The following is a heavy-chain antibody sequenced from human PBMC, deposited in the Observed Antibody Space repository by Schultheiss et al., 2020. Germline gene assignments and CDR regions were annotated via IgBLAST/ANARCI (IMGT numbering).Heavy chain of an antibody. V-gene: IGHV1-2*02. CDR2: INPNNGGT. D-gene: IGHD3-10*01. Sequence: ASVKVSCKASGYTFTDHFIHWVRQAPGQGLEWMGWINPNNGGTKYAQKFQGSVTVTRDTSISTVYMELSKLRSDDTAVYYCARSYYFEYYFDYWGQGALVTVSS. J-gene: IGHJ4*02. CDR1: GYTFTDHF. CDR3: ARSYYFEYYFDY.